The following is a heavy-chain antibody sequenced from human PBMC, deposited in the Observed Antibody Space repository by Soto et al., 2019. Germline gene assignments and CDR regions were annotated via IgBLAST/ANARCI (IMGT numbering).Heavy chain of an antibody. J-gene: IGHJ4*02. Sequence: SETLSLTCSVSGGSIISSSYYWVWIRQPPGKGLEWIGSIYYSGSTYYNPSLKSRVTISVDTSKNQFSLKLSSVTAADTAVYYCARGPSVDYWGQGTLVTVSS. CDR3: ARGPSVDY. CDR2: IYYSGST. V-gene: IGHV4-39*01. CDR1: GGSIISSSYY.